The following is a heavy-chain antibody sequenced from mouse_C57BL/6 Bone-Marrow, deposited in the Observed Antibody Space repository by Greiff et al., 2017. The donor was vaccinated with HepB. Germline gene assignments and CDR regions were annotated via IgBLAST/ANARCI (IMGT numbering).Heavy chain of an antibody. CDR1: GYSFTDYN. Sequence: EVKLMESGPELVKPGASVKISCKASGYSFTDYNMNWVKQSNGKSLEWIGVINPNYGTTSYNQKCKGKATLTVDQSSSTAYMQLNSLTSEDSAVYYCARDYDYGRWFAYWGQGTLVTVSA. J-gene: IGHJ3*01. D-gene: IGHD2-4*01. CDR2: INPNYGTT. V-gene: IGHV1-39*01. CDR3: ARDYDYGRWFAY.